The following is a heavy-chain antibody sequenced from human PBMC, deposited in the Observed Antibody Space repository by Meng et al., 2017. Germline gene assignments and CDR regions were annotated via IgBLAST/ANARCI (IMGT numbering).Heavy chain of an antibody. D-gene: IGHD1-26*01. Sequence: HLQQPGPGLVKPSQTLSLICAISGDSVSSNSAAWNWIRQSPSRGLEWLGRAYYRSKWYHDYAESVKSRISIDPDTSKNQFSLQLRSVTPEDSAVYYCARGSYSFDSWGQRTLVTVSS. CDR2: AYYRSKWYH. CDR1: GDSVSSNSAA. V-gene: IGHV6-1*01. CDR3: ARGSYSFDS. J-gene: IGHJ4*02.